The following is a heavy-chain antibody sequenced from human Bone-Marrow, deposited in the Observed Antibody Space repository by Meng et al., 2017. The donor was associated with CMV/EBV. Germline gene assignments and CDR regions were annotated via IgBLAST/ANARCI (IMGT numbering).Heavy chain of an antibody. V-gene: IGHV1-2*02. CDR3: ARDLTKMDIVVVTAAASTYNWFDP. CDR1: GYTFTGYY. J-gene: IGHJ5*02. Sequence: ASVKVSCKASGYTFTGYYMHWVRQAPGQGLEWMGWINPNSGGTNYAQKFQGMVTMTRDTSISTGYMELSRLGSDDTAEYYCARDLTKMDIVVVTAAASTYNWFDPWGQGTLVTVSS. D-gene: IGHD2-2*03. CDR2: INPNSGGT.